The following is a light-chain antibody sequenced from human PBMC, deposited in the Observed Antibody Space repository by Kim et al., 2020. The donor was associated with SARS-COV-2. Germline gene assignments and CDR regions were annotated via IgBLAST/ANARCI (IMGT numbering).Light chain of an antibody. CDR2: RNN. CDR1: SNNVGNQG. J-gene: IGLJ3*02. V-gene: IGLV10-54*01. CDR3: SAWDSSLSAWV. Sequence: LTQPPSVSKGLRQTATLTCTGNSNNVGNQGAAWLQQHQGHPPKLLSYRNNNRPSGISERLSASRSGNTAYLTITGLQPEDEADYYCSAWDSSLSAWVFGGGTQLTVL.